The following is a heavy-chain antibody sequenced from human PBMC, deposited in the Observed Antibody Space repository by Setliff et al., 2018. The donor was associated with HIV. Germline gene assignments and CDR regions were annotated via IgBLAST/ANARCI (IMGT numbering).Heavy chain of an antibody. CDR1: GFTFSNYA. CDR2: ILSTGERT. V-gene: IGHV3-23*01. CDR3: VRDQLRWPERWDFDF. J-gene: IGHJ4*02. D-gene: IGHD1-26*01. Sequence: GGSLRLSCAASGFTFSNYAMSWVRQAPGEGLEWVSAILSTGERTFYADSVKGRFTISRDNSKNTVYLQMNSLRAEDTAEYYCVRDQLRWPERWDFDFWGQGTLVTVSS.